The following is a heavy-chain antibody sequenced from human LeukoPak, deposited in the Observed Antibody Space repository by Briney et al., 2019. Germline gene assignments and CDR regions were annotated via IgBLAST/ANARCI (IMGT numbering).Heavy chain of an antibody. V-gene: IGHV3-23*01. Sequence: HSGGSLRLSCAAYGFTFSSYAMSWVRQAPGKGLEWVSAISGSGGSTYYAASVTGRFTISRDNSKNTLYLQMNSLRAEDTAVYYCAKDQEAEYYFDYWGQGTLVTVSS. CDR3: AKDQEAEYYFDY. J-gene: IGHJ4*02. CDR1: GFTFSSYA. CDR2: ISGSGGST.